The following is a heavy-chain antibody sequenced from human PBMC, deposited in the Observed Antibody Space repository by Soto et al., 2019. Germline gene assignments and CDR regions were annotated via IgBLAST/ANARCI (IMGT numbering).Heavy chain of an antibody. J-gene: IGHJ5*02. D-gene: IGHD6-13*01. V-gene: IGHV1-18*01. CDR3: ADTGYSSSWYWFDP. CDR1: GYTFTSYG. CDR2: ISAYNGNT. Sequence: GASVKVSCKASGYTFTSYGISWVRQAPGQRLEWMGWISAYNGNTNYAQKLQGRVTMTTDTSTSTAYMELRSLRSDDTAVYYCADTGYSSSWYWFDPWGQGTLVTVSS.